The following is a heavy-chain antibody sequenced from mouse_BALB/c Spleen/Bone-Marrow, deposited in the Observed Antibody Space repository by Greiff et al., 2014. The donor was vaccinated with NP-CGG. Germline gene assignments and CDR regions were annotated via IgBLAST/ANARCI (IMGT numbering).Heavy chain of an antibody. CDR3: TRSPTMITTYSGAMDY. CDR2: IYPGNSDT. J-gene: IGHJ4*01. CDR1: GYSFTSYW. V-gene: IGHV1-5*01. D-gene: IGHD2-4*01. Sequence: VQLKESGTALARPGASVNMSCKASGYSFTSYWMHWVKQRPGQGLEWIGAIYPGNSDTSYNQKFKGKAKLTAVSSASTAYMELSSLTNEDSAVYYCTRSPTMITTYSGAMDYWGQGASVTVSA.